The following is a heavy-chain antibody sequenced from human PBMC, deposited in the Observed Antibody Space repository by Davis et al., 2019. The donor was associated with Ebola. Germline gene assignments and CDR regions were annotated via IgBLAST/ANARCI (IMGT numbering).Heavy chain of an antibody. CDR1: GYTFTSYG. CDR2: IVVGSNTT. J-gene: IGHJ4*02. CDR3: AASTDYPAY. D-gene: IGHD5-12*01. Sequence: SVKVSCKASGYTFTSYGISWVRQAPGQGLEWIGWIVVGSNTTNYAQRFHERVTFTRDMSTSTVYMELRSLTSEDTAVYYCAASTDYPAYWGQGTLVTVSS. V-gene: IGHV1-58*02.